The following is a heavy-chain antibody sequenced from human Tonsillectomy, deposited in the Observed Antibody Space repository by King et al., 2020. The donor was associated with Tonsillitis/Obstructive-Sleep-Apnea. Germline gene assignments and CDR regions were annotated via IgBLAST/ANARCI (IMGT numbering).Heavy chain of an antibody. V-gene: IGHV3-7*04. D-gene: IGHD3-3*01. CDR2: IKQDGSEK. Sequence: VQLVESGGGLVQPGGSLRLSCAASGFTFSSYWMSWVRQAPGKGLEWVANIKQDGSEKYYVDSVKGRFTISRDNAKNSLYLQMNSLRAEDTAVYYCARKGYYGDYYYMDVRGKGTTVTVSS. CDR3: ARKGYYGDYYYMDV. J-gene: IGHJ6*03. CDR1: GFTFSSYW.